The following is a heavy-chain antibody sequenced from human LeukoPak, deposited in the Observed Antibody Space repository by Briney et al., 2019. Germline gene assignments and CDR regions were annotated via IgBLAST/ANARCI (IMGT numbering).Heavy chain of an antibody. V-gene: IGHV1-69*05. CDR1: GGTFSSYA. J-gene: IGHJ5*02. CDR2: IIPIFGTA. Sequence: GASVKVSCKASGGTFSSYAISWVRQAPGQGLEWMGGIIPIFGTANYAQKFQGRVTITTDESTSTAYMELSSLRSEDTAVYYCASFQVTAAGNWFDPWGQGTLVTVSS. CDR3: ASFQVTAAGNWFDP. D-gene: IGHD6-13*01.